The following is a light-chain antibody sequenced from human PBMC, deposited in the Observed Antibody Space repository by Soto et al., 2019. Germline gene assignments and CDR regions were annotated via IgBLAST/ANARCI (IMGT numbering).Light chain of an antibody. J-gene: IGKJ1*01. V-gene: IGKV1-5*03. CDR3: QQYESFPRT. Sequence: DIQMTQSPSTLSASVGDRVTIPCRASQSINNWLAWYQQKPGKAPKLFIFKASTLESGVPSRFSGSGSGTEFTLSISSRQPDDFATYFCQQYESFPRTFGQGTKVEIK. CDR1: QSINNW. CDR2: KAS.